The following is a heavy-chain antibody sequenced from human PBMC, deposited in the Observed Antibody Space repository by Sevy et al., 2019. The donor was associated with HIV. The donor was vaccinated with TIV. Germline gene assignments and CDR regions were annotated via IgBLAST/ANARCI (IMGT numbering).Heavy chain of an antibody. CDR2: FIPMFDTA. Sequence: ASVKVSCKASGGTFSNYAISWVRQAPGQGLEWMGGFIPMFDTANYSQKFQGKGTLTADGSTTTAYMELSSLRSDDTAVYYCAGSYFDSSGYSPLYYYGMDVWGQGTTVTVSS. V-gene: IGHV1-69*13. CDR1: GGTFSNYA. CDR3: AGSYFDSSGYSPLYYYGMDV. J-gene: IGHJ6*02. D-gene: IGHD3-22*01.